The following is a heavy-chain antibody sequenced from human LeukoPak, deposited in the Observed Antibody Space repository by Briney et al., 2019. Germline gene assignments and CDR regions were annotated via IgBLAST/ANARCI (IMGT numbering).Heavy chain of an antibody. D-gene: IGHD6-6*01. Sequence: ASVKVSCKASGYTFTTYYMDWVRQAPGQGLEWMGMINPSGGTTRYAQKFQGRVTMTRDTSTSTVYMELSSLRSEDTAVYYCARGYSSSSGDFDYWGQGTLVTVSS. CDR2: INPSGGTT. CDR3: ARGYSSSSGDFDY. V-gene: IGHV1-46*03. J-gene: IGHJ4*02. CDR1: GYTFTTYY.